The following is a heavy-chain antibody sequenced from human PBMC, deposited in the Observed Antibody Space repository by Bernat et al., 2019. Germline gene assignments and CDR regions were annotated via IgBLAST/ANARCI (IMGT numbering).Heavy chain of an antibody. J-gene: IGHJ6*02. V-gene: IGHV4-31*03. CDR1: GGSISSGGYY. CDR2: IYYSGST. D-gene: IGHD2-2*01. Sequence: QVQLQESGPGLVKPSQTLSLTCTVSGGSISSGGYYWSWIRQHPGKGLEWIGYIYYSGSTYYNPSLKSRVTISVDTSKNQFSLKLSSVTAADTAGYYCARDRPPEPGGYCSSTSCYVSGMDVWGQGTTVTVSS. CDR3: ARDRPPEPGGYCSSTSCYVSGMDV.